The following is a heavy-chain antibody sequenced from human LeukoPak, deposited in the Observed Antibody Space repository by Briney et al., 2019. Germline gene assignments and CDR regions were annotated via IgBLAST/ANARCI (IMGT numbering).Heavy chain of an antibody. V-gene: IGHV7-4-1*02. J-gene: IGHJ6*03. CDR2: INTNTGNP. Sequence: ASVKVSCKASGYTFTGYYMHWVRQAPGQGLEWMGWINTNTGNPTYAQGFTGRFVFSLDTSVSTAYLQISSLKAEDTAVYYCARDAVAGTFYYYYMDVWGKGTTVTVSS. CDR3: ARDAVAGTFYYYYMDV. D-gene: IGHD6-19*01. CDR1: GYTFTGYY.